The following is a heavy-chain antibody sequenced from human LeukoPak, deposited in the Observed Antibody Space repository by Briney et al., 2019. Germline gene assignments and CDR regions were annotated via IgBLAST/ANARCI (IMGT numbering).Heavy chain of an antibody. Sequence: SETLSLTCAVHGGSFSGYYWSWIRQPPGKGLEWIGEINHSGSTNYNPSLKSRVTISVDTSKNQFSLKLSSVTAADTAVYYCARGLKKKYDYWGQGTLVTVSS. CDR3: ARGLKKKYDY. CDR2: INHSGST. CDR1: GGSFSGYY. J-gene: IGHJ4*02. V-gene: IGHV4-34*01.